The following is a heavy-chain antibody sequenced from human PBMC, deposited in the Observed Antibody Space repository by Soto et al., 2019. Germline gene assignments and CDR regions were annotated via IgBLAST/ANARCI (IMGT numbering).Heavy chain of an antibody. D-gene: IGHD4-17*01. Sequence: GGSLRLSCAASGFTFSSYSMNWVRQAPGKGLEWVSSISSSSSYIYYADSVKGRFTISRDNAKNSLYLQMNSLRAEDTAVYYCARVEGYGGNPDPYYYYYGMDVWGQGTTVTVSS. CDR1: GFTFSSYS. J-gene: IGHJ6*02. V-gene: IGHV3-21*01. CDR2: ISSSSSYI. CDR3: ARVEGYGGNPDPYYYYYGMDV.